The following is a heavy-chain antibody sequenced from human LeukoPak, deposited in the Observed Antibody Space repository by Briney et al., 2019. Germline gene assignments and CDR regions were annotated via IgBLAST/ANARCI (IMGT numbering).Heavy chain of an antibody. D-gene: IGHD2-8*02. CDR1: GFTVSSNY. CDR3: ATYRQVLLPFES. CDR2: IFPSGGEI. Sequence: GGSLRLSCAASGFTVSSNYMTWVRQAPGKGLEWVSSIFPSGGEIHYADSVRGRFTISRDNSKSTLSLQMNSLRAEDTAIYYCATYRQVLLPFESWGQGTLVTVSS. J-gene: IGHJ4*02. V-gene: IGHV3-53*01.